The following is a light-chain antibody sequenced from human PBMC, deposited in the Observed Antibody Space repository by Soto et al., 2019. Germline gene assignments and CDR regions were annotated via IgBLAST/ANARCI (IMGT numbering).Light chain of an antibody. J-gene: IGLJ1*01. CDR1: SSNIGSNY. V-gene: IGLV1-47*01. CDR2: KNN. Sequence: QSVLTQPPSASATPGQRVTISCSGSSSNIGSNYVYWYQQLPGTAPKLLIYKNNQRPSGVPDRFSGSKSGTSATLAISGLQSEDEADYYCAAWDDSLSGYVFGAGTKVTVL. CDR3: AAWDDSLSGYV.